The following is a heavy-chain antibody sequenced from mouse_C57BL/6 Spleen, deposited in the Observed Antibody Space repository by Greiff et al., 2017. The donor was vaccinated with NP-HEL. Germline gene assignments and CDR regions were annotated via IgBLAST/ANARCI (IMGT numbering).Heavy chain of an antibody. J-gene: IGHJ4*01. CDR2: ISYSGST. CDR1: GYSITSDY. D-gene: IGHD1-1*01. V-gene: IGHV3-8*01. Sequence: EVKVIESGPGLAKPSQTLSLTCSVTGYSITSDYWNWIRRFPGNKLEYMGYISYSGSTYYNLSLKSRISITRDTSKNQYYLQLNSVTTEDTATYYCARSQLRDAMDYWGQGTSVTVSS. CDR3: ARSQLRDAMDY.